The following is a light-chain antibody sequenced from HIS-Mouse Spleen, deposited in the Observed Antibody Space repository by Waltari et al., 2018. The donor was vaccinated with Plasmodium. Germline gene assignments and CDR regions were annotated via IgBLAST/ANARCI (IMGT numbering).Light chain of an antibody. V-gene: IGLV1-51*01. CDR3: GTWDSSLSAGVV. CDR2: DNN. Sequence: QSVLTQPPSVSAAPGQKVTLSCSGSSSNIGNNYVSWYQQPPGTAPKLLIYDNNKRPAGIPDRFSGSKSGTSATLGITGLQTGDEADYYCGTWDSSLSAGVVFGGGTKLTVL. J-gene: IGLJ2*01. CDR1: SSNIGNNY.